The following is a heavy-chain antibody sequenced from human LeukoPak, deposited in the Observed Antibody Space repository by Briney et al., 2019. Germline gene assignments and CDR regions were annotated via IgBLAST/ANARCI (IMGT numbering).Heavy chain of an antibody. CDR1: GFTFSNSA. V-gene: IGHV3-23*01. D-gene: IGHD1-26*01. CDR3: ARLSYSGSSTRGGYFDY. J-gene: IGHJ4*02. Sequence: GGSLRLSCAASGFTFSNSALSWVRQAPGKGLEWVSDISGSGGSTYYADSVKGRFTISRDNSKNTLYLQMNSLRAEDTAVYYCARLSYSGSSTRGGYFDYWGQGTLVTVSS. CDR2: ISGSGGST.